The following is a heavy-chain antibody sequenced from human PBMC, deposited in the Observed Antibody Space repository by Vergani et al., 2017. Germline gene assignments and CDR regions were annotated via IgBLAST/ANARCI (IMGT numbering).Heavy chain of an antibody. V-gene: IGHV3-30*04. CDR1: GFTFSSYA. Sequence: VQLVESGGGLVQPGGSLRLSCSASGFTFSSYAMHWVRQAPGQGLEWVAVISYDGSNKYYADSVKGRFTTSRDNSKNTLYLQMNSLSAEDTAVYYGARDLIVGATPDAFEIWGQGTMVTVSS. CDR2: ISYDGSNK. D-gene: IGHD1-26*01. J-gene: IGHJ3*02. CDR3: ARDLIVGATPDAFEI.